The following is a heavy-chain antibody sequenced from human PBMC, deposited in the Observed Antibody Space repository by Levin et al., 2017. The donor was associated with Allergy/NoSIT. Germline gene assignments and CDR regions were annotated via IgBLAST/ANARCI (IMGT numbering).Heavy chain of an antibody. CDR3: ARDRSTGYSSGRDAFDI. CDR2: IYYTGRT. J-gene: IGHJ3*02. V-gene: IGHV4-59*01. Sequence: GSLRLSCTVSGGSMTTYYWNWIRQAPGKGLEWVGHIYYTGRTNYNPSLNSRVTISVDTSKNQFSLKVNSVTASDTAVYYCARDRSTGYSSGRDAFDIWGQGTMVTVSS. D-gene: IGHD6-19*01. CDR1: GGSMTTYY.